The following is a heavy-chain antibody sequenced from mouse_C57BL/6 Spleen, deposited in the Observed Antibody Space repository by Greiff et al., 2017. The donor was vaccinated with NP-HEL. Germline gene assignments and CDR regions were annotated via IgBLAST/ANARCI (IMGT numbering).Heavy chain of an antibody. CDR3: ASELGRRFAY. D-gene: IGHD4-1*01. Sequence: VKLMESGPGLVQPSQSLSITCTVSGFSLTSYGVHWVRQSPGKGLEWLGVIWSGGSTDYNAAFISRLSISKDNSKSQVFFKMNSLQADDTAIYYCASELGRRFAYWGQGTLVTVSA. J-gene: IGHJ3*01. CDR1: GFSLTSYG. V-gene: IGHV2-2*01. CDR2: IWSGGST.